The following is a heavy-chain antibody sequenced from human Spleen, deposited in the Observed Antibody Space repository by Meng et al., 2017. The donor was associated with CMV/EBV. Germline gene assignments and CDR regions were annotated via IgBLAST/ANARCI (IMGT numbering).Heavy chain of an antibody. J-gene: IGHJ4*02. V-gene: IGHV4-30-4*08. Sequence: SETLSLTCTVSGGSISSCSYYWGWIRQPPGKGLEWIGYIYYSGSTSYNPSLNSRITISVDTSKNQFSLKLTSVTVADTAVYYCAQGPGDYWGQGTLVTVS. CDR2: IYYSGST. CDR3: AQGPGDY. CDR1: GGSISSCSYY.